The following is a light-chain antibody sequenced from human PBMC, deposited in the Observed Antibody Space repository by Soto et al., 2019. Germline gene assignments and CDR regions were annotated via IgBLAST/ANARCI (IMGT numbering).Light chain of an antibody. J-gene: IGKJ1*01. V-gene: IGKV3D-11*01. Sequence: EIVMTQSPAALSVSPGERANLSCRAGQGVTTNVAWYQQKSGQSPRLLIYDASNRATGIPARFSGSGAGTDFTLTSSSLEPEDFAVYYCQQRSNWPRTVGQGTKVEIK. CDR3: QQRSNWPRT. CDR2: DAS. CDR1: QGVTTN.